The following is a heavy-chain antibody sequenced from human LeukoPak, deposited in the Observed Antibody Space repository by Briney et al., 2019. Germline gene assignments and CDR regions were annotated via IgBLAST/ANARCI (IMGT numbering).Heavy chain of an antibody. CDR1: GGSISSHY. V-gene: IGHV4-59*11. D-gene: IGHD4-17*01. CDR3: ASHYDDAFDI. J-gene: IGHJ3*02. CDR2: IYYSGST. Sequence: SETLSLTCTVSGGSISSHYWSWIRQPPGKGLEWIGYIYYSGSTNYNPSLKSRVTISVDTSKNQFSLKLSSVTAADTAVYYCASHYDDAFDIWGQGTMVTVSS.